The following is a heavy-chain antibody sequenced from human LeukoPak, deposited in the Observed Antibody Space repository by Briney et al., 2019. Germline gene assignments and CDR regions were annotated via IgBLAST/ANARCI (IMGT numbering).Heavy chain of an antibody. Sequence: ETSETLSLTCTVSGYSISSGYYWGWIRQPPGKGLEWIGSIYHSGSTYYNPSLKSRVTISVDTSKNQFSLKLSSVTAADTAVYYCARHNDYYVVGGMDVWGQGTTVTVSS. V-gene: IGHV4-38-2*02. J-gene: IGHJ6*02. CDR1: GYSISSGYY. D-gene: IGHD3-10*02. CDR2: IYHSGST. CDR3: ARHNDYYVVGGMDV.